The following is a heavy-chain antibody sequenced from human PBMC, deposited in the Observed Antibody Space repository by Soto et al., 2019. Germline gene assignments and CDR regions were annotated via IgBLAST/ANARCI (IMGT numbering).Heavy chain of an antibody. CDR1: GFTFSSYA. V-gene: IGHV3-23*01. D-gene: IGHD3-10*01. Sequence: GGSLRLSCAASGFTFSSYAMSWVRQAPGKGLEWVSAISGSGGSTYYADSVKGRFTISRDNSKNTLYLQMNSLRAEDTAVYYCAKDSYQYGSGFFPIPDYWGQGTLVTVSS. CDR2: ISGSGGST. J-gene: IGHJ4*02. CDR3: AKDSYQYGSGFFPIPDY.